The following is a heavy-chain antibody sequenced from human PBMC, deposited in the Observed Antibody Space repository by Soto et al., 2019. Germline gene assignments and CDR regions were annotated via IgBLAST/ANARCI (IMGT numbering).Heavy chain of an antibody. J-gene: IGHJ5*02. CDR1: GGTFSSYA. Sequence: QVQLVQSGAEVKKPGSSVKVSCKASGGTFSSYAISWVRQAPGQGLEWMGGIIPIFGTANYAQKFQGRVTITADESTSTDYMELSSLRSEDTAVYYCARDVSYCSGGSCYSWLDPWGQGTLVTVSS. D-gene: IGHD2-15*01. CDR2: IIPIFGTA. V-gene: IGHV1-69*01. CDR3: ARDVSYCSGGSCYSWLDP.